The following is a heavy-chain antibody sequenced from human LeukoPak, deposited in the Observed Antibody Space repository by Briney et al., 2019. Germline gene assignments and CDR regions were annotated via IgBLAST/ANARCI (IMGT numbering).Heavy chain of an antibody. J-gene: IGHJ4*02. D-gene: IGHD2-15*01. CDR1: GFTFSSYE. CDR3: ARHVPGVAATTSTFDY. CDR2: ISSSGSTI. V-gene: IGHV3-48*03. Sequence: GGSLRLSCAASGFTFSSYEMNWVRQAPGKGLEWVSYISSSGSTIYYADSVKGRFTISRDNAKNSLYLQMNSLRAEDTAVYYCARHVPGVAATTSTFDYWGQGTLVTVSS.